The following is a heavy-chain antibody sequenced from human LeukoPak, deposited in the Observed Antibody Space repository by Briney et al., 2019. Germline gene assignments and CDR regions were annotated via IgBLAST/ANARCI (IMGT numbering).Heavy chain of an antibody. J-gene: IGHJ4*02. CDR1: GGSISSYY. V-gene: IGHV4-59*01. D-gene: IGHD3-10*01. CDR2: IYYSGST. CDR3: ARVIDYYGSGSYVDY. Sequence: KPSETRSLTCTVSGGSISSYYWSWIRQPPGKGLEWIGYIYYSGSTNYNPSLKSRVAISVDTSKNQFSLKLSSVTAADTAVYYCARVIDYYGSGSYVDYWGQGTLVTVSS.